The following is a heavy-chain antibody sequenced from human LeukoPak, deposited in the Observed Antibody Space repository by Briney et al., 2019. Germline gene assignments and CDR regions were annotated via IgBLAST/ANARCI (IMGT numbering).Heavy chain of an antibody. J-gene: IGHJ4*02. CDR1: GFIFSSYS. D-gene: IGHD3-10*01. Sequence: GGSLRLSCAASGFIFSSYSMNWVRQAPGKGLEWVSSISSSSSYICYADSVKGRFTISRDNAKDSLYLQMNSLRAEDTAVYYCARVVGGSGSYSTFDYWGQGTLVTVSS. CDR3: ARVVGGSGSYSTFDY. CDR2: ISSSSSYI. V-gene: IGHV3-21*01.